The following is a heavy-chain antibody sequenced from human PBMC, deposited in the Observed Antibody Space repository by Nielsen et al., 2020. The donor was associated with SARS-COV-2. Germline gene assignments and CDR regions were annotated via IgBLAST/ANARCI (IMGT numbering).Heavy chain of an antibody. J-gene: IGHJ4*02. V-gene: IGHV3-30-3*01. CDR1: GFTFSSYA. CDR3: AKDFDSSGSFDY. Sequence: GGSLRLSCAASGFTFSSYAMHWVRQAPGKGLEWVAVISYDGSNKYYADSVKGRFTISRDNSKNTLYLQMNSLRAEDTAAYYCAKDFDSSGSFDYWGQGTLVTVSS. D-gene: IGHD3-22*01. CDR2: ISYDGSNK.